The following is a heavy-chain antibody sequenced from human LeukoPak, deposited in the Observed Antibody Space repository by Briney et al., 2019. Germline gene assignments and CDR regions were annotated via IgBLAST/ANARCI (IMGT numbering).Heavy chain of an antibody. V-gene: IGHV3-11*03. CDR2: ISSSSSYI. D-gene: IGHD6-13*01. CDR3: AKRIQYSSSWCYIDY. J-gene: IGHJ4*02. CDR1: GFTFRDYY. Sequence: PGGSLRLSCVASGFTFRDYYMSWIRRAPGKGLEWVSYISSSSSYIDYADSVKGRFTISRDNAKNSLHLQMKSLRAEDTAVYYCAKRIQYSSSWCYIDYWGQGTLVTVSS.